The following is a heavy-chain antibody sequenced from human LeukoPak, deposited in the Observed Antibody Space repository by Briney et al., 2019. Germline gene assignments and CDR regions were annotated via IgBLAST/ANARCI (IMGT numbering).Heavy chain of an antibody. V-gene: IGHV4-34*01. CDR2: INHSGST. J-gene: IGHJ6*02. Sequence: SETLSLTCAVYGGSFSGYYWSWIRQPPGKGLEWIGEINHSGSTNYNPSLKSRVTISVDTSKNQFSLKLSSVTAADTAVYYCARDSMVRGVIINWDYYYYYGMDVWGQGTTVTVSS. CDR1: GGSFSGYY. CDR3: ARDSMVRGVIINWDYYYYYGMDV. D-gene: IGHD3-10*01.